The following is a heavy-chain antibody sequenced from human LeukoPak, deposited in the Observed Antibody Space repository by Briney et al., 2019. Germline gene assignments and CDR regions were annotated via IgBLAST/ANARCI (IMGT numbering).Heavy chain of an antibody. D-gene: IGHD3-3*01. CDR1: GGSISSGDYY. V-gene: IGHV4-61*08. CDR2: IYYSGST. Sequence: SETLSLTCTVSGGSISSGDYYWGWIRQPPGKGLEWIGYIYYSGSTNYNPSLKSRVTISVDTSKNQFSLKLSSVTAADTAVYYCAREGGSGYSDYWGQGTLVTVSS. J-gene: IGHJ4*02. CDR3: AREGGSGYSDY.